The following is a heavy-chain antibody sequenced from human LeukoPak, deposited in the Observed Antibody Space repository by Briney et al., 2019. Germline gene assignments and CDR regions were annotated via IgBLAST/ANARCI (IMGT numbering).Heavy chain of an antibody. CDR1: GYTFTSYG. J-gene: IGHJ4*02. Sequence: GASVKVSCKASGYTFTSYGISWVRQAPGQGLEWMGWINPNSGGTNYAQKFQGRVTMTRDASISTAYMELSRLRSDDTAVYYCARVLWFGEFHYWGQGTLVTVSS. V-gene: IGHV1-2*02. CDR2: INPNSGGT. D-gene: IGHD3-10*01. CDR3: ARVLWFGEFHY.